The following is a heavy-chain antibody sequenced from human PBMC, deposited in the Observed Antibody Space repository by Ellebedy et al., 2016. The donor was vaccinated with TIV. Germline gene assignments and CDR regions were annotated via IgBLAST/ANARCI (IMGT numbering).Heavy chain of an antibody. D-gene: IGHD2-2*02. CDR1: GGSFSGYY. V-gene: IGHV4-34*01. CDR3: ARVRLTRYCSSTSCYTTDY. CDR2: INHSGST. J-gene: IGHJ4*02. Sequence: SETLSLTXAVYGGSFSGYYWSWIRQPPGKGLEWIGEINHSGSTNYNPSLKSRVTISVDTSKNQFSLKLSSVTAADTAVYYCARVRLTRYCSSTSCYTTDYWGQGTLVTVSS.